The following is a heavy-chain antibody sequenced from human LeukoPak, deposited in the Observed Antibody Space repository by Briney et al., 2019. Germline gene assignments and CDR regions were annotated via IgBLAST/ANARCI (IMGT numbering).Heavy chain of an antibody. CDR3: AKVPRSDYYDSSGHRHYYYYMDV. D-gene: IGHD3-22*01. J-gene: IGHJ6*03. Sequence: GGSLRLSCAASGFTFSSYGMHWVRQAPGKGLEWVAFIRYDGSNKYYADSVKGRFTISRDNSKNTLYLQMNSLRAEDTAVYYCAKVPRSDYYDSSGHRHYYYYMDVWGKGTTVTISS. V-gene: IGHV3-30*02. CDR1: GFTFSSYG. CDR2: IRYDGSNK.